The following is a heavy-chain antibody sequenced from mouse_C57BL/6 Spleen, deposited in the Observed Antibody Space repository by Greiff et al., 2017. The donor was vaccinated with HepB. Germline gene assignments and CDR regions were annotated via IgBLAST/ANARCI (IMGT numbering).Heavy chain of an antibody. Sequence: EVQGVESGGGLVKPGGSLKLSCAASGFTFSSYTMSWVRQTPEKRLEWVATISGGGGNTYYPDSVKGRFTISRDNAKNTLYLQMSSLRSEDTALYYCARRDGYYGYFDYWGQGTTLTVSS. CDR1: GFTFSSYT. D-gene: IGHD2-3*01. J-gene: IGHJ2*01. CDR2: ISGGGGNT. CDR3: ARRDGYYGYFDY. V-gene: IGHV5-9*01.